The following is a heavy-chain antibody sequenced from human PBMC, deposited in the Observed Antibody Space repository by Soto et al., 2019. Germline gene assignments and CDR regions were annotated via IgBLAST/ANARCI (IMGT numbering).Heavy chain of an antibody. V-gene: IGHV1-24*01. J-gene: IGHJ4*02. Sequence: ASVKVSCKVSGYTLTELSMHWVRQAPGKGLERMGGFDPEDGETIYAQKFQGRVTMTEDTSTDTAYMELSSLRSEYTAVYYCATGSHGSGEAFDYWGQGTLVTVSS. D-gene: IGHD3-10*01. CDR3: ATGSHGSGEAFDY. CDR2: FDPEDGET. CDR1: GYTLTELS.